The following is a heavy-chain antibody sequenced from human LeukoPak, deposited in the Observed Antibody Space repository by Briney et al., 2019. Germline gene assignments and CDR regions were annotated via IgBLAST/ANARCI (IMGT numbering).Heavy chain of an antibody. CDR2: IYSGGST. J-gene: IGHJ4*02. CDR3: VRVTWPTFSFDY. V-gene: IGHV3-66*01. CDR1: EFSVGSNY. Sequence: GGSLRLSCAASEFSVGSNYMTWVRQAPGKGLEWVSFIYSGGSTYYADSVKGRFTISRDNSKNTLYLQMNSLRAEDTAVYYCVRVTWPTFSFDYWGQGTLVTVSS. D-gene: IGHD3-16*01.